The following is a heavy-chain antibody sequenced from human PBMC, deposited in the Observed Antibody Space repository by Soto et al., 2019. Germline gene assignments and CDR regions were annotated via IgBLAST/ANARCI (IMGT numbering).Heavy chain of an antibody. J-gene: IGHJ4*02. CDR1: GFTFGSYS. CDR3: ASHPRDSSGYWYYFDY. V-gene: IGHV3-21*01. D-gene: IGHD3-22*01. CDR2: ISSSSSYI. Sequence: EVQLVESGGGLVKPGGSLRLSCAVSGFTFGSYSMNWVRQAPGKGLEWVSSISSSSSYIYYADSVKGRFTISRDNAKNSLYLQMNSLRAEDTAVYYCASHPRDSSGYWYYFDYWGQGTLVTVSS.